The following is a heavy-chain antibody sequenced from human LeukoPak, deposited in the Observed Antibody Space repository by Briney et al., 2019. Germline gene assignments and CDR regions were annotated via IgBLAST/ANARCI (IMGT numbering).Heavy chain of an antibody. Sequence: GASVRVSCKASGYTFTSYGISWVRQAPGQGLEWMGWMNPNSGNTGYAQKFQGRVTMTRNTSMSTAYMELSSLRSEDTAVYYCARGYSSSWYVRWFDPWGQGTLVTVSS. D-gene: IGHD6-13*01. CDR3: ARGYSSSWYVRWFDP. V-gene: IGHV1-8*02. CDR2: MNPNSGNT. J-gene: IGHJ5*02. CDR1: GYTFTSYG.